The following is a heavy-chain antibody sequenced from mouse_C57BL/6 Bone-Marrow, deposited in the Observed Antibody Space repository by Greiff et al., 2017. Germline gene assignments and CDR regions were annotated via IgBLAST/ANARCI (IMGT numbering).Heavy chain of an antibody. CDR3: ARRYYVY. CDR1: GFTFCDYG. J-gene: IGHJ2*01. CDR2: ISSGSSTI. D-gene: IGHD1-1*01. V-gene: IGHV5-17*01. Sequence: EVQVVESGGGLVKPGGSLILSCAASGFTFCDYGMHWVRKAPEKGLEWVAYISSGSSTIYYADTVKGRFTISRDNAKNNLFLQMTSLRSEDTSMYYCARRYYVYWGQVTTLTDSS.